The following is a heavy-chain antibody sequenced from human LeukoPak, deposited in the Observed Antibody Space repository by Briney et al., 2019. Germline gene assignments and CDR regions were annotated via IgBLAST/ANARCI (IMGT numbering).Heavy chain of an antibody. CDR2: ISGSGGNT. CDR1: GFTLSSYA. V-gene: IGHV3-23*01. D-gene: IGHD3-16*01. CDR3: PKHSDYTYYYIAH. Sequence: GGSLRLSCAASGFTLSSYAMSWVRQAPGRGLEWGSGISGSGGNTYYADSVKGRVTTSRDNSKNTLYLQMNSLRAEDTAVYYCPKHSDYTYYYIAHWGRGPLVSVSS. J-gene: IGHJ4*02.